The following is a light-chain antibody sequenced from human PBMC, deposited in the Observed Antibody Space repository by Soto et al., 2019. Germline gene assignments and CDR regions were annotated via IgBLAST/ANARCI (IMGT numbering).Light chain of an antibody. CDR1: GSNIGGNT. V-gene: IGLV1-44*01. CDR2: NNN. J-gene: IGLJ1*01. CDR3: AAWDDSLSGYV. Sequence: QSVLTQPPSASGTPGQRVSISCSGSGSNIGGNTVNWYQQLPGTAPKLLMYNNNQRPSGVPDRFSGSKSGTSASLAISGLQSEDEADYYCAAWDDSLSGYVFGTGTKLTVL.